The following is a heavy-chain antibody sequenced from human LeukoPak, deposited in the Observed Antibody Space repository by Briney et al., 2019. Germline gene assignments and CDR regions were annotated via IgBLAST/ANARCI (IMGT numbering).Heavy chain of an antibody. CDR2: INTKGET. CDR3: ATSNDAKIAPFDH. J-gene: IGHJ4*02. V-gene: IGHV4-4*09. Sequence: SQTLSLTCTVSRVSMSAYQWSWVRQSPEKGLEWIGCINTKGETSYNPSLKSRVTTSVDTSNSQFSLRLTSVTAADTAVYYCATSNDAKIAPFDHWGQGAPVTVSS. CDR1: RVSMSAYQ. D-gene: IGHD2-21*01.